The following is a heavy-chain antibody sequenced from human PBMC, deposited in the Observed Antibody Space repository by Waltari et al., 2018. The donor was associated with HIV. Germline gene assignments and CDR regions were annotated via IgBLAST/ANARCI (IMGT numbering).Heavy chain of an antibody. CDR2: LYYSGKT. Sequence: QLQLQEAGPGLVKPSETLSLTCTVSGGSINSTDYYWGCFRQPPGKGLQWIGSLYYSGKTFYNPSLEGRVTISVDTPKSQFSLKVDSVTVTDTAVYYCASGWVRRNKYPPGIFDFWGQGALITVSS. D-gene: IGHD3-16*01. CDR1: GGSINSTDYY. J-gene: IGHJ4*02. CDR3: ASGWVRRNKYPPGIFDF. V-gene: IGHV4-39*01.